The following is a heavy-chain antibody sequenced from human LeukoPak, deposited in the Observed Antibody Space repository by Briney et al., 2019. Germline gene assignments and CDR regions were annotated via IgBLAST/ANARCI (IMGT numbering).Heavy chain of an antibody. J-gene: IGHJ4*02. Sequence: SSETLSLTCAVYGGSFSGYYWSWIRQPPGKGLEWIGEINHSGSTNYNPSLKSRVTISVDTSKNQFSLKLSSVTAADTAVYYCARRRRYDYVWGSYRKGDYFDYWGQGTLVTVSS. CDR2: INHSGST. CDR3: ARRRRYDYVWGSYRKGDYFDY. V-gene: IGHV4-34*01. D-gene: IGHD3-16*02. CDR1: GGSFSGYY.